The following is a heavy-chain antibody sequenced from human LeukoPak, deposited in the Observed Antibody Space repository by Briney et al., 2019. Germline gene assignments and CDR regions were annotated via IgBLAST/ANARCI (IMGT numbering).Heavy chain of an antibody. CDR1: GYTFSDYY. CDR2: INPNNGGT. J-gene: IGHJ5*02. CDR3: ARGGLLLWFGEARNWFDP. V-gene: IGHV1-2*02. Sequence: ASVKVSCKASGYTFSDYYMHWVRQAPGQGLEWMGWINPNNGGTNYAQRFQGRVTMTRDTSISTAYMELSSLRSEDTAVYYCARGGLLLWFGEARNWFDPWGQGTLVTVSS. D-gene: IGHD3-10*01.